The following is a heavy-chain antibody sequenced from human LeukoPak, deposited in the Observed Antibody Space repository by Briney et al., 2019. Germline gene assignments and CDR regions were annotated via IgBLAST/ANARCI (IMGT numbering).Heavy chain of an antibody. CDR2: ISYDGSNK. V-gene: IGHV3-30*18. CDR3: AKDQRDYDFWSGYYTRDYFDY. Sequence: GGSLRLSCAASGFTFSSYGVHWVRQAPGKGLEWVAVISYDGSNKYYADSVKGRFTISRDNSKNTLYLQMNSLRAEDTAVYYCAKDQRDYDFWSGYYTRDYFDYWGQGTLVTVSS. D-gene: IGHD3-3*01. CDR1: GFTFSSYG. J-gene: IGHJ4*02.